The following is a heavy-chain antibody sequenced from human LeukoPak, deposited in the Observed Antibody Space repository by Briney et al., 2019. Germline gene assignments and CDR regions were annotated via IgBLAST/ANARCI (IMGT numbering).Heavy chain of an antibody. V-gene: IGHV4-31*03. CDR2: IYYSGST. CDR1: GGSISSGGYY. Sequence: SSETLSLTCTVSGGSISSGGYYWSWIRQHPGKGLEWIGYIYYSGSTYYNPSLKSRVTISVDTSKNQLSLKLSSVTAADTAVYYCAREKSSTSYVTHNWFDPWGQGTLVTVSS. J-gene: IGHJ5*02. D-gene: IGHD2-2*01. CDR3: AREKSSTSYVTHNWFDP.